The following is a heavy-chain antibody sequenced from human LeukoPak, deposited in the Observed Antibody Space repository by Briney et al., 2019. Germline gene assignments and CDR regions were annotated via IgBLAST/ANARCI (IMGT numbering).Heavy chain of an antibody. CDR2: INRDETTT. V-gene: IGHV3-74*01. D-gene: IGHD4-17*01. Sequence: PGGSLRLSFAGTGFVASNVSIRRVRQAPGKGLVWVSRINRDETTTTYADSVKGRFTISRDNAKNTLYLQMNSLRAEDTAVYYWARVWHYGDSPADYWGQGTLVTVSS. CDR1: GFVASNVS. J-gene: IGHJ4*02. CDR3: ARVWHYGDSPADY.